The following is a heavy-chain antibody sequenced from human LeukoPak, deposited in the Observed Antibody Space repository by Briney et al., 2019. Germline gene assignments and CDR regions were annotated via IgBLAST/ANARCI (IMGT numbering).Heavy chain of an antibody. CDR3: ARDQSTGTTRRYYYYMDV. CDR2: INPNSGGT. J-gene: IGHJ6*03. CDR1: GYTFTSYY. D-gene: IGHD1-7*01. Sequence: ASVKVSCKASGYTFTSYYMHWVRQAPGQGLEWMGWINPNSGGTNYAQKFQGRVTMTRDTSISTAYMELSRLRSDDTAVYYCARDQSTGTTRRYYYYMDVWGKGTTVAVSS. V-gene: IGHV1-2*02.